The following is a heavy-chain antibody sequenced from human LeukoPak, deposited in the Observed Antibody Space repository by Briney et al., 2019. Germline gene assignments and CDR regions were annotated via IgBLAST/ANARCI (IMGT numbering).Heavy chain of an antibody. D-gene: IGHD3-10*01. CDR2: IYISGIT. J-gene: IGHJ4*02. CDR3: AKRSPPY. V-gene: IGHV3-66*04. CDR1: GFSIRTND. Sequence: GESLRLSCTASGFSIRTNDMTWVRQAPRKGLEWVSLIYISGITKYADSVQGSFLISRDNFKDTLYLQMNNLRVEDTAVYYCAKRSPPYWGQGTLVSVSS.